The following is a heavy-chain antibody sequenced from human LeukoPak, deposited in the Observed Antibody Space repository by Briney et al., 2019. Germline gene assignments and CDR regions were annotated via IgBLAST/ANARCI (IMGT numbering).Heavy chain of an antibody. J-gene: IGHJ4*02. CDR2: ISGSGGST. V-gene: IGHV3-23*01. CDR1: GFTFSSYA. CDR3: AKDVDLSLHSYGLHDY. Sequence: GGSLRLSCAASGFTFSSYAMSWVRQAPGKGLEWVSAISGSGGSTYYADSVKGRFTISSDNSKNTLYLQMNSLRAEDTAVYYCAKDVDLSLHSYGLHDYWGQGTLVTVSS. D-gene: IGHD5-18*01.